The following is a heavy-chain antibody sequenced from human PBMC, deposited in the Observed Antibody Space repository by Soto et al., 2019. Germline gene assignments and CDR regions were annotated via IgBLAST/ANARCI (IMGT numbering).Heavy chain of an antibody. D-gene: IGHD3-22*01. J-gene: IGHJ4*02. CDR3: ARDYYKYYDSSGYYRSPAY. CDR1: GFTVSSSH. CDR2: IPDDGDKI. Sequence: SLRLSCAASGFTVSSSHLSWVRQAPGKGLEWMAVIPDDGDKIHYADSVKGRFTISRDNSRNTLFLQMNGLRAEDTAVYYCARDYYKYYDSSGYYRSPAYWGQGTLVTVSS. V-gene: IGHV3-30*01.